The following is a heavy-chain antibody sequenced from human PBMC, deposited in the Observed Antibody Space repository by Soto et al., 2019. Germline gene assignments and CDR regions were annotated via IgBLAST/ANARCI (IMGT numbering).Heavy chain of an antibody. CDR2: INPNSGGT. J-gene: IGHJ5*02. CDR3: ARDSSGWLRSNWFDP. D-gene: IGHD6-19*01. V-gene: IGHV1-2*02. Sequence: ASVKGSCKASGYTFTGYYMHWVRQAPGQGLEWMGWINPNSGGTNYAQKFQGRVTMTRDTSISTAYMELSRLRSDDTAVYYCARDSSGWLRSNWFDPWGQGTLVTVSS. CDR1: GYTFTGYY.